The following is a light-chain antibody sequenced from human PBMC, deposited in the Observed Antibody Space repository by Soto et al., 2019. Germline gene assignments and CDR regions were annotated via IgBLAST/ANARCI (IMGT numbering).Light chain of an antibody. CDR1: QSVLHSSNNKNY. V-gene: IGKV4-1*01. Sequence: DIVMTQSPDSLAVSLGERATINCKSSQSVLHSSNNKNYLVWYQQKVGQPPKELIHWASTRESGVPDRFSGSGYGTDFTLTISSLQAEDVAVYYCQQYYSVPFTFGPGTKVDIK. CDR3: QQYYSVPFT. J-gene: IGKJ3*01. CDR2: WAS.